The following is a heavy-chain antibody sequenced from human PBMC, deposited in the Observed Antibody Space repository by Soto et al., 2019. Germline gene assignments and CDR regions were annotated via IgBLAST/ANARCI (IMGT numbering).Heavy chain of an antibody. D-gene: IGHD2-21*02. CDR1: GGSINSADYP. V-gene: IGHV4-30-2*01. CDR2: IYYGGYA. CDR3: ARGGDYTWFDP. Sequence: QLQLQESGSGLVKPSQTLSLTCSVFGGSINSADYPWSWIRQPPGKGLEWIGYIYYGGYARYNPSLKSPVTISIDRSKNQFSLKLSSVTAADTAVYYCARGGDYTWFDPWGQGTLVTVSS. J-gene: IGHJ5*02.